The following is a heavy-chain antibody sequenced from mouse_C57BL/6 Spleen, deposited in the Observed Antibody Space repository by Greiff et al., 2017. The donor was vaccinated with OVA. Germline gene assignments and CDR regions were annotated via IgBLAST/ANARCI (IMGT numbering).Heavy chain of an antibody. CDR1: GYSITSGYY. Sequence: EVKLQESGPGLVKPSQSLSLTCSVTGYSITSGYYWNWIRQFPGNKLEWMGYISYDGSNNYNPSLKNRISITRDKSKNQFFLKLNSVTTEDTATYYCARGTYYGSSSFAYWGQGTLVTVSA. CDR2: ISYDGSN. D-gene: IGHD1-1*01. CDR3: ARGTYYGSSSFAY. V-gene: IGHV3-6*01. J-gene: IGHJ3*01.